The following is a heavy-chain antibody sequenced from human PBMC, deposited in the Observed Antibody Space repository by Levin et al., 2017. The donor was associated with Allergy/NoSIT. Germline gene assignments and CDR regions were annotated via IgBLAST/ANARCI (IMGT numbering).Heavy chain of an antibody. CDR1: GFTFSSYA. Sequence: GESLKISCAASGFTFSSYAMHWVRQAPGKGLEWVAVISYDGSNKYYADSVKGRFTISRDNSKNTLYLQMNSLRAEDTAVYYCARDRGIVVVITTGFDYWGQGTLVTVSS. CDR2: ISYDGSNK. V-gene: IGHV3-30*04. J-gene: IGHJ4*02. CDR3: ARDRGIVVVITTGFDY. D-gene: IGHD3-22*01.